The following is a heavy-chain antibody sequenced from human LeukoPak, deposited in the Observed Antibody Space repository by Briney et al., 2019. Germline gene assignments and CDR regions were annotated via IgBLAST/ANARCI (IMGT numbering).Heavy chain of an antibody. J-gene: IGHJ6*02. Sequence: SETLSLTCTVSGGSISSSSYYWGWIHQPPGKGLEWIGSIYYSGSTYYNPSLKSRVTISVDTSKNQFSLKLSSVTAADTAVYYCARRVALWFGDGSMDVWGQGTTVTVSS. CDR3: ARRVALWFGDGSMDV. CDR1: GGSISSSSYY. V-gene: IGHV4-39*01. D-gene: IGHD3-10*01. CDR2: IYYSGST.